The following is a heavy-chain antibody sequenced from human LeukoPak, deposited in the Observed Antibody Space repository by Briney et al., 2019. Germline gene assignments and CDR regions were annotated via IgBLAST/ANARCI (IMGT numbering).Heavy chain of an antibody. CDR3: ARDRWDCSGGSCYADY. D-gene: IGHD2-15*01. CDR2: IYDDNT. J-gene: IGHJ4*02. Sequence: GGSLRLSCAASGFTISAYAMAWVRQAPGKGLEWVSTIYDDNTYYADSVKGRFAISTDNSKNTLYLQMNSLRAEDTAVYYCARDRWDCSGGSCYADYWGQGTLVTVSS. CDR1: GFTISAYA. V-gene: IGHV3-23*01.